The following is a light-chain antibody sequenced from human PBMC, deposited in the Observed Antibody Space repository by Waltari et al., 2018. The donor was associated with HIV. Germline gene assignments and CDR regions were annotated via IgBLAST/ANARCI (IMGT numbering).Light chain of an antibody. CDR2: QDN. J-gene: IGLJ2*01. CDR1: KLGDKY. CDR3: QAWDSSAVV. V-gene: IGLV3-1*01. Sequence: SSELTQPPSVSVSPGQTASITCSGDKLGDKYVCWYQQKPGQSPLLVIYQDNMRPSGIPERFSGSNSGNTATLTISGTQAMDEAVYYCQAWDSSAVVFGGGTKLTVL.